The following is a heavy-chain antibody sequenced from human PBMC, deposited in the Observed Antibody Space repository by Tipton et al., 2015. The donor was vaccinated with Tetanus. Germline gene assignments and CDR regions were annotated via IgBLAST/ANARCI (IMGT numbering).Heavy chain of an antibody. Sequence: TLSLTCAVYGGSLSRYYWTWIRQPPGKGLEWIGEVDDSGSTNYSPSLKSRVTISLDTSKNEFSLTLSSVTAADTAVYYCARGVPYSTTMGSDWFDPWGQGTLVTVSP. CDR3: ARGVPYSTTMGSDWFDP. CDR2: VDDSGST. J-gene: IGHJ5*02. D-gene: IGHD2-2*01. V-gene: IGHV4-34*01. CDR1: GGSLSRYY.